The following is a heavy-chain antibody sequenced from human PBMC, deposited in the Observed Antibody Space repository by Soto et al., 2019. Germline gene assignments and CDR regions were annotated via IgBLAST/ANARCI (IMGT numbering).Heavy chain of an antibody. CDR2: INPSGGRI. CDR1: GYSFTSYQ. D-gene: IGHD1-1*01. Sequence: QMQLVQSGAEVKPPGASVKVSCKASGYSFTSYQIHWVRQAPGQGLEWMGIINPSGGRITYAQTFQGRVLMTRDTSPSTLYMELRSLRSEDTAVYYCARDGPPTTTGVGPVSTMHVWGPGPTVTVS. J-gene: IGHJ6*02. CDR3: ARDGPPTTTGVGPVSTMHV. V-gene: IGHV1-46*01.